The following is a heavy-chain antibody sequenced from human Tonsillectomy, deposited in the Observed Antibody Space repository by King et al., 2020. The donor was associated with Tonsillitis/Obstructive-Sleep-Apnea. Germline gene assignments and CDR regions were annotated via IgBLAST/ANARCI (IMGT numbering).Heavy chain of an antibody. D-gene: IGHD6-19*01. CDR2: ISRSGSTI. CDR3: AREKLPVAGQGYYFDY. V-gene: IGHV3-48*03. J-gene: IGHJ4*02. CDR1: GFTFSSYD. Sequence: VQLVESGGGLVQPGGSLRLSCAASGFTFSSYDINWVRQAPGKGLEWVSYISRSGSTIYYAHSVKGRFTISRDNAKNSLYLQMNSLRAEDTAVYYCAREKLPVAGQGYYFDYWGQGTLVTVSS.